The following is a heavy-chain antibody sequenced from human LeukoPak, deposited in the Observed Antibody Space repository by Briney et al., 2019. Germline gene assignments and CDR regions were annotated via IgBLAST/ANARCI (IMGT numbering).Heavy chain of an antibody. CDR1: GFTVRSSY. V-gene: IGHV3-53*01. CDR3: TRGRYHDVSAYFY. D-gene: IGHD3-22*01. Sequence: QAGGSLRLSCEGSGFTVRSSYMSWVRQAPGKGLEWVAVIYRDGATYYADSVKGRFTISKDNAEIRLYLPMTSLRADDTGLYYCTRGRYHDVSAYFYWGQGTQVTVSS. CDR2: IYRDGAT. J-gene: IGHJ4*02.